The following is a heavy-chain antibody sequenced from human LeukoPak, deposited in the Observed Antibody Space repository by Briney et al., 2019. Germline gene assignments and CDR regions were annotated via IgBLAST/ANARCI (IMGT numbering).Heavy chain of an antibody. D-gene: IGHD6-6*01. CDR2: INPNTGDT. Sequence: GASVKVSCKASGYTFTVYFMHWVRQAPGQGLEYVGWINPNTGDTKPAQNFQGRVTMTRDTSISTAYMELSSLKSDDTAVYYCARDRNSGSSLDIWGQGTMLTVSS. CDR3: ARDRNSGSSLDI. J-gene: IGHJ3*02. CDR1: GYTFTVYF. V-gene: IGHV1-2*02.